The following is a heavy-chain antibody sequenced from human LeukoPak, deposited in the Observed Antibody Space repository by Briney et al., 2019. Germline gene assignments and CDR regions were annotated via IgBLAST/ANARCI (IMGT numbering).Heavy chain of an antibody. CDR3: ARLRTTSRSHSSGWYY. CDR2: INPGDSDT. Sequence: GESLKISCKGSGYSFTNYWIGWVRQMPGKGLEWMGIINPGDSDTRYSPSFQGQVTISADKSISTAYLQWSSLKASDTAMYYCARLRTTSRSHSSGWYYWGQGTLVTVSS. D-gene: IGHD6-19*01. J-gene: IGHJ4*02. CDR1: GYSFTNYW. V-gene: IGHV5-51*01.